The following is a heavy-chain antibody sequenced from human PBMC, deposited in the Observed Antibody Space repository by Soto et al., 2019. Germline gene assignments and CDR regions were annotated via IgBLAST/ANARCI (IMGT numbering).Heavy chain of an antibody. V-gene: IGHV3-74*01. CDR1: GFTFSSYW. CDR2: INSDGSST. D-gene: IGHD2-21*02. J-gene: IGHJ4*02. Sequence: EVQLVESGGGLVQPGGSLRLSCAASGFTFSSYWMHWVRQAPGKGLVWVSRINSDGSSTSYADSVKGRFTISRANAKNTLYLQMNSLRAEDTAVYYCARDGPRGIVVVTAIFDSWGQGTLVTVSS. CDR3: ARDGPRGIVVVTAIFDS.